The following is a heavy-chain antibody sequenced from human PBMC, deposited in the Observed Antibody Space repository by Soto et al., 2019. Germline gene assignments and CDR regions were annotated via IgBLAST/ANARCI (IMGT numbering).Heavy chain of an antibody. J-gene: IGHJ6*02. D-gene: IGHD1-1*01. V-gene: IGHV3-7*01. Sequence: PGGSLRLSCAASGFTFSSYWMSWVRQAPGKGLEWVANIKQDGSEKYYGDSVKGRFTISRDNAKNSLYLQMNSLRAEDTAVYYCARVGVENGNVYYYYGMDVWGQGTTVTVSS. CDR2: IKQDGSEK. CDR1: GFTFSSYW. CDR3: ARVGVENGNVYYYYGMDV.